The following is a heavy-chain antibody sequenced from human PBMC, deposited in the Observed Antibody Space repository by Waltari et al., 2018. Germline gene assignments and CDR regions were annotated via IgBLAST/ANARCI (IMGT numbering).Heavy chain of an antibody. J-gene: IGHJ4*02. D-gene: IGHD3-16*01. CDR3: AKNVGAGYGSRAYALDY. CDR2: ISANEKT. CDR1: GFALNEYA. Sequence: EEQLLESGGGLVQPGGSLRLSCEASGFALNEYAMTWVRQAPGKGLEWVATISANEKTYYADSVTGRFTISSDNSKNTVYLQLSGLRADDTALYYCAKNVGAGYGSRAYALDYWGLGTPVTVSS. V-gene: IGHV3-23*01.